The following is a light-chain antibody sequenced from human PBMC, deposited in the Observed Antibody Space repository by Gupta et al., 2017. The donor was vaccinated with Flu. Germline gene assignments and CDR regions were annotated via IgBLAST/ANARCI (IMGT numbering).Light chain of an antibody. Sequence: SVLTQPPSASGTPGQRLTISCPGSSSNIGTNTVNWYQHLPGTAPKLLIYTNSQRPPGVPDRFSGSKSGTSASLAISGLHFEDEADYYCAAWDDSLSWVFGGGTKVTVL. J-gene: IGLJ3*02. V-gene: IGLV1-44*01. CDR2: TNS. CDR3: AAWDDSLSWV. CDR1: SSNIGTNT.